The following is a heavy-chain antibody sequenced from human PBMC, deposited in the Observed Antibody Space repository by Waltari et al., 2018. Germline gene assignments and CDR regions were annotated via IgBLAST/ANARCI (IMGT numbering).Heavy chain of an antibody. CDR2: IYYSGST. Sequence: QVQLQESGPGLVKPSQTLSLTCTVSGGSISSGDYYWSWIRQPPGKGLEWIGYIYYSGSTYYNPSLKSRVTISVDTSKNQFSLKLSSVTAADTAVYYCARVVGATHNYYYYYMDVWGKGTTVTVSS. V-gene: IGHV4-30-4*08. J-gene: IGHJ6*03. D-gene: IGHD1-26*01. CDR3: ARVVGATHNYYYYYMDV. CDR1: GGSISSGDYY.